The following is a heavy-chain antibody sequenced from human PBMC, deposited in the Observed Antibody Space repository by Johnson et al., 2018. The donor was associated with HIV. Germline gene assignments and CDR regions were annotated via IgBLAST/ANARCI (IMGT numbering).Heavy chain of an antibody. Sequence: VLLVESGGGVVQPGRSLRLSCAASGFTFSSYAMHWVRQPPGKGLEWVAVISYGGNKQYYVDSVEGRFTLSRDNSKDTLYLQMNNLTIEDTAVYSCARDFGLGDLSYETVDAFDFWGPGTLVTVSS. CDR2: ISYGGNKQ. CDR1: GFTFSSYA. J-gene: IGHJ3*01. D-gene: IGHD3-16*02. V-gene: IGHV3-30-3*01. CDR3: ARDFGLGDLSYETVDAFDF.